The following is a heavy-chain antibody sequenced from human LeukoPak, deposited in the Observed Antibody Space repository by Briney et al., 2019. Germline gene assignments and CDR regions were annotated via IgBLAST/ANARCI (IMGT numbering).Heavy chain of an antibody. J-gene: IGHJ4*02. CDR2: IMPILGTT. CDR3: ARVPVDLVGAPFDY. Sequence: GASVKVSCKASGYTFTGYYMHWVRQAPGQGLEWMGGIMPILGTTNYAQKFQGRVSITTDESTRTAYMELSSLRSQDTAVYFCARVPVDLVGAPFDYWGQGTLVTVTS. D-gene: IGHD1-26*01. CDR1: GYTFTGYY. V-gene: IGHV1-69*05.